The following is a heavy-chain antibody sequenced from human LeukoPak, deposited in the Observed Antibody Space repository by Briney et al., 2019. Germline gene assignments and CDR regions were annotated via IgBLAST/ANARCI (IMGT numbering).Heavy chain of an antibody. Sequence: GGSLRLSCAASGFTFTGYAMTWVRQAPRKGLEWVSAISGSGGSTYYADSVKGRFTISRDNSKNTLYLQMNSLRAEDTAVYYCAKDLIAVAGRGSDYWGQGTLVTVSS. J-gene: IGHJ4*02. CDR2: ISGSGGST. D-gene: IGHD6-19*01. CDR3: AKDLIAVAGRGSDY. V-gene: IGHV3-23*01. CDR1: GFTFTGYA.